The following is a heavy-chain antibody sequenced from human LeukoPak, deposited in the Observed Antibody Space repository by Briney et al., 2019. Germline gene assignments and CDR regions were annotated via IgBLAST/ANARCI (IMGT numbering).Heavy chain of an antibody. J-gene: IGHJ6*02. CDR2: IGTAGDT. CDR1: GFTFSSYD. V-gene: IGHV3-13*01. Sequence: PGGSLRLSCAASGFTFSSYDMHWVRQATGKGLEWVSAIGTAGDTYYPGSVKGRFTISRENAKNSLYLQINSLRAGDTAVYYCARGPVGNGSGSSRMDVWGQGTTVTVSS. D-gene: IGHD3-10*01. CDR3: ARGPVGNGSGSSRMDV.